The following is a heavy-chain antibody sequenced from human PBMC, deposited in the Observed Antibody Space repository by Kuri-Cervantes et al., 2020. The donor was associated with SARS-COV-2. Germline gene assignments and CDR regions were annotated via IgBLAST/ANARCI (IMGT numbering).Heavy chain of an antibody. V-gene: IGHV4-59*01. CDR1: GGSISSYY. Sequence: SETLSLTCTVSGGSISSYYWSWIRQPPGKGLEWIGYIYYSGSTNYNPSLKSRVTISVDTSKNQFSLKLSSVTAADNAVYYCARGVSRRVALLTFDPWGQGTLVTVSS. D-gene: IGHD2-15*01. CDR3: ARGVSRRVALLTFDP. CDR2: IYYSGST. J-gene: IGHJ5*02.